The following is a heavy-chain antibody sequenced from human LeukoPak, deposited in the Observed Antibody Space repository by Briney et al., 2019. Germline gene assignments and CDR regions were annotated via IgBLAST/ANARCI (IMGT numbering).Heavy chain of an antibody. V-gene: IGHV4-59*12. J-gene: IGHJ6*03. Sequence: SETLSLTCTVSGGSISSYYWSWIRQPPGKGLEWIGYIYYSGSTNYNPSLKSRVTISVDTSKNQFSLKLSSVTAADTAVYYCARRNLLGFGVRGVKGYYMDVWGKGTTVTISS. CDR3: ARRNLLGFGVRGVKGYYMDV. CDR1: GGSISSYY. D-gene: IGHD3-10*01. CDR2: IYYSGST.